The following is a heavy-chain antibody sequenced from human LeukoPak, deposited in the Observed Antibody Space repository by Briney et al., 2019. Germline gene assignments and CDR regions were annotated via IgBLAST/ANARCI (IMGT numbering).Heavy chain of an antibody. CDR3: VRYRPAPA. CDR1: GFTFSSSW. D-gene: IGHD3-16*02. V-gene: IGHV3-74*01. CDR2: ISTDGSST. J-gene: IGHJ4*02. Sequence: GGSLRLSCAASGFTFSSSWMHWVRQVAGKGLVWVSRISTDGSSTNYADSVRGRFIVSRDNAKNTLYLQMSSLRAEDSAIYYCVRYRPAPAWGQGTLVTVAS.